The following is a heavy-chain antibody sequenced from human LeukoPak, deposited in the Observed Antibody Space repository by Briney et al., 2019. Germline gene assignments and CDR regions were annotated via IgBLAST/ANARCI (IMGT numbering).Heavy chain of an antibody. Sequence: ASMKVSCKASGYTFTGYYMHWVRQAPGQGLEWMGRINPNSGGTKYAQKFQGRVTMTRDTSISTAYMELSRLRSDDTAVYYCARDPRGVVVAATPYYYYYYYMDVWGKGTTVTVSS. V-gene: IGHV1-2*06. CDR3: ARDPRGVVVAATPYYYYYYYMDV. CDR2: INPNSGGT. J-gene: IGHJ6*03. D-gene: IGHD2-15*01. CDR1: GYTFTGYY.